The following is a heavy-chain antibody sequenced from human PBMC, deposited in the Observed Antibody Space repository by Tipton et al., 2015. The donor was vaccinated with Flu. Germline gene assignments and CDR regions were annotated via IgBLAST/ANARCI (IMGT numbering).Heavy chain of an antibody. CDR2: IKQDGGEK. CDR3: ARDRGWLSLDY. D-gene: IGHD3-22*01. V-gene: IGHV3-7*03. CDR1: GFTFSNYW. Sequence: SLRLSCAASGFTFSNYWMSWVRQAPGKGLEWVANIKQDGGEKNYVDSVKGRFTISRDNVKNSLDLQMNSLRAEDTAVYYCARDRGWLSLDYWGQGTLVTVSS. J-gene: IGHJ4*02.